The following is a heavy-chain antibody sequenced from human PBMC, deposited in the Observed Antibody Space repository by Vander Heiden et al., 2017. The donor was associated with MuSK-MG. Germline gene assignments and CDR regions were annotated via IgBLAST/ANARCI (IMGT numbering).Heavy chain of an antibody. Sequence: LEWVSSISSTSTYIYYADSVKGRFTISRDNAQNLLYLQMNSLRAEDTAVYYCASQIGKGHNWFDSWGQGTLVTVSS. CDR2: ISSTSTYI. J-gene: IGHJ5*01. V-gene: IGHV3-21*06. CDR3: ASQIGKGHNWFDS. D-gene: IGHD3-10*01.